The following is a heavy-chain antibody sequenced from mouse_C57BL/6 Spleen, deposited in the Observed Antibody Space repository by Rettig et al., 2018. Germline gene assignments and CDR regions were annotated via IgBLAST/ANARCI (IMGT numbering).Heavy chain of an antibody. CDR2: INTYSGVP. Sequence: GPELKKPGETVKISCKASGYTFTTYGMSWVKQAPGKGLKWMGWINTYSGVPTYADDFKGRFAFSLETSASTAYLQINNLKNEDTATYFCARSYYYGSSYGWYFDVWGTGTTVTVSS. V-gene: IGHV9-3*01. CDR3: ARSYYYGSSYGWYFDV. D-gene: IGHD1-1*01. CDR1: GYTFTTYG. J-gene: IGHJ1*03.